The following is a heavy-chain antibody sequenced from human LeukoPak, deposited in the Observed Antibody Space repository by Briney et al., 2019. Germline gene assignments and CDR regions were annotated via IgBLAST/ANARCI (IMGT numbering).Heavy chain of an antibody. V-gene: IGHV4-39*07. Sequence: SETLSLTCTLSGDSISSRSFYWAWIRQPPGKGLEGIGTINYSGITYYSSSLKSRVTISVDTSKNHFSLKLSSVTAADTAVYFCARSGPAAGRPDAFDIWGQGTMVTVSS. CDR1: GDSISSRSFY. CDR3: ARSGPAAGRPDAFDI. D-gene: IGHD2-2*01. CDR2: INYSGIT. J-gene: IGHJ3*02.